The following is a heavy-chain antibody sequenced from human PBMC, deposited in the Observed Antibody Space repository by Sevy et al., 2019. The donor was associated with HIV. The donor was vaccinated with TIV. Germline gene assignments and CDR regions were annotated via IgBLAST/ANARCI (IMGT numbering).Heavy chain of an antibody. CDR2: ISWNSGSI. Sequence: GGSLRLSCAASGFTFDDYVMHWVRQAPGKGLEWVSGISWNSGSIGYADSVKGRFTISRDNAKNSLYLQMNSLRAEDTALYYCAKDMGEGRDYYYGMDVWGQGTTVTVSS. CDR1: GFTFDDYV. V-gene: IGHV3-9*01. CDR3: AKDMGEGRDYYYGMDV. D-gene: IGHD3-16*01. J-gene: IGHJ6*02.